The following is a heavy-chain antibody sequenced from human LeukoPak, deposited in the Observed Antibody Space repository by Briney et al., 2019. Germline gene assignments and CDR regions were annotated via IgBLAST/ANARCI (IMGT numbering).Heavy chain of an antibody. CDR2: IKSKTDGGTT. J-gene: IGHJ4*02. CDR3: TTEGGTVTTVYGDY. V-gene: IGHV3-15*01. Sequence: GGSLRLFCAASGFTFSNAWMSWVRQAPGKGLEWVGRIKSKTDGGTTDYAAPVKGRFTISRDDSKDTLYLQMNSLKTEDTAVYYCTTEGGTVTTVYGDYWGQGTLVTVSS. D-gene: IGHD4-17*01. CDR1: GFTFSNAW.